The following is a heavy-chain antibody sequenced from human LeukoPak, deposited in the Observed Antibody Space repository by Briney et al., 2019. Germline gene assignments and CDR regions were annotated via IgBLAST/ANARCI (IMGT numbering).Heavy chain of an antibody. J-gene: IGHJ4*02. CDR3: ARDSSSWWGAGHINEIDY. Sequence: PGGSLRLSCAASGFTFSSYAMHWVRQAPGKGLEWVAVISYDGSNKYYADSVKGRFTISRDNSKNTLYLQMNSLRAEDTAVYYCARDSSSWWGAGHINEIDYWGQGTLVTVSS. D-gene: IGHD6-13*01. CDR1: GFTFSSYA. CDR2: ISYDGSNK. V-gene: IGHV3-30*04.